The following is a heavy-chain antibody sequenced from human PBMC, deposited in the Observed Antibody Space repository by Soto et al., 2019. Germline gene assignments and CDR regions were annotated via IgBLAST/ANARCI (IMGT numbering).Heavy chain of an antibody. V-gene: IGHV3-7*01. J-gene: IGHJ4*02. D-gene: IGHD3-3*01. CDR3: ARDPIFWSVYYTPFFAY. CDR1: GFTFSSYW. Sequence: GGSLRLSCAASGFTFSSYWMSWVRQAPGKGLEWVANIKQDGSEKYYVDSVKGRFTISRDNAKNSLYLQMNSLRAEDTDEYYWARDPIFWSVYYTPFFAYGARETLFTFPS. CDR2: IKQDGSEK.